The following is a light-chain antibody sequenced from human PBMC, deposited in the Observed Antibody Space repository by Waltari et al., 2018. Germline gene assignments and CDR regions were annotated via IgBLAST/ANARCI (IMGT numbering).Light chain of an antibody. J-gene: IGKJ4*01. CDR2: KAS. CDR3: QQYNSYSLLT. Sequence: DIQMTQSPSTLSASVGDRVTITCRASQSISNWLAWYQHKLGKAPKLLIYKASTLESGVPSRVSGRGSGTEFTLTISSLQPDDFATYYCQQYNSYSLLTFGGGTKVEIK. CDR1: QSISNW. V-gene: IGKV1-5*03.